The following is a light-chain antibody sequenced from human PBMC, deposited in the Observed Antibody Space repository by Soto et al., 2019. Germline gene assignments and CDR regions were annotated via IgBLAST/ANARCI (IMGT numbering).Light chain of an antibody. J-gene: IGLJ1*01. CDR2: YVS. CDR1: SSDVGGYNY. Sequence: QSALTQPASVSGSPGQSITISCTGTSSDVGGYNYVSWYQQHPGKAPKLMIYYVSNRPSGLSNRFSGSKSGNTASLTISGLQAEDEADYYCSSYTSSSTYVFGPGTKLTVL. CDR3: SSYTSSSTYV. V-gene: IGLV2-14*01.